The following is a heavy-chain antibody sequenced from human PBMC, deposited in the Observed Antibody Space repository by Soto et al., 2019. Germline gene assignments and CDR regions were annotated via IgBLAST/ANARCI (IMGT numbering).Heavy chain of an antibody. V-gene: IGHV3-15*01. CDR3: TTGQSFVVVVAATHY. J-gene: IGHJ4*02. D-gene: IGHD2-15*01. CDR2: IKSKTDGGTT. CDR1: GFTFSNAW. Sequence: LRLSCAASGFTFSNAWMSWVRQAPGKGLEWVGRIKSKTDGGTTDYAAPVKGRFTISRDDSKNTLYLQMNSLKTEDTAVYYCTTGQSFVVVVAATHYWGQGTLATVSS.